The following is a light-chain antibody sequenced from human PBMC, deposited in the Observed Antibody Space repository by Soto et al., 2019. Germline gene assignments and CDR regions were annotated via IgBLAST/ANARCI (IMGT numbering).Light chain of an antibody. CDR3: CSYAGSPRYV. V-gene: IGLV2-11*01. Sequence: QSALTQPRSVSGSPGPSVTISCTGNSSDVGGYNYVSWYQQHPGKAPKVMIYDVSERPSGVPDRFSGSKSGNTASLTISGLQAEDEADYYCCSYAGSPRYVFGTGTKLTVL. CDR2: DVS. J-gene: IGLJ1*01. CDR1: SSDVGGYNY.